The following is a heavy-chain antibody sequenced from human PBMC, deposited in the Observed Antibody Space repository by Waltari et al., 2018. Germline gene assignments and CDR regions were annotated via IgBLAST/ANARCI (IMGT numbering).Heavy chain of an antibody. J-gene: IGHJ4*02. V-gene: IGHV2-70*01. D-gene: IGHD6-13*01. Sequence: QVTLRESGPALVKPTQTLTLTCTFSGFSLSTSGMCVSWIRQPPGKALEWLALIDWDDDKNYSTSLKTRLTISKDTSKNQVVLTMTNMDPVDTATYYCARMISSSWYRYFDYWGQGTLVTVSS. CDR2: IDWDDDK. CDR3: ARMISSSWYRYFDY. CDR1: GFSLSTSGMC.